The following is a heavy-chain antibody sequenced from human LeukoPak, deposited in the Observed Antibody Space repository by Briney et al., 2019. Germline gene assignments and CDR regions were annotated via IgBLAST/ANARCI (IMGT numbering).Heavy chain of an antibody. J-gene: IGHJ5*02. CDR1: GFTFRSFA. CDR3: ARVRGKVDP. V-gene: IGHV3-30-3*01. Sequence: GRSLRLSCAASGFTFRSFAMHWVRQAPGKGLGCVAVISYDGTSEHYADSEKGRFTISRDNAKNTLYLQMNSLRVEDTAVYYCARVRGKVDPWGQGTLVTVSS. CDR2: ISYDGTSE.